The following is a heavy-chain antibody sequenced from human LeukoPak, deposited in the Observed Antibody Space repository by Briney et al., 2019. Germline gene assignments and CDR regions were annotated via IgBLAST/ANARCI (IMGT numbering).Heavy chain of an antibody. CDR1: GGSISSYY. CDR2: INHSGSA. J-gene: IGHJ6*03. CDR3: ARGVAGYYFYCYMDV. V-gene: IGHV4-34*01. Sequence: RASETLSLTCTVSGGSISSYYWSWIRQPPGKGLEWIGEINHSGSANYNPSLESRVTISVDTSKNQFSLNLSSVTAADSAVYYCARGVAGYYFYCYMDVWGKGTTVTVSS. D-gene: IGHD2-21*01.